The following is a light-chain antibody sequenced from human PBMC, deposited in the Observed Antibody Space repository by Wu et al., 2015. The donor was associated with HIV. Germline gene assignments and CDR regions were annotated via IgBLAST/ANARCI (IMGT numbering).Light chain of an antibody. V-gene: IGKV3-15*01. Sequence: EILMTQSPATLSVPPGERVTLSCRASQSISSNLAWYQQKPGQAPSLLIYDASTRATGIPARFSGSGSGTEFTLTISSLQSEDFAVYYCQQYNNWLTFGGGTKVEIK. CDR3: QQYNNWLT. J-gene: IGKJ4*01. CDR2: DAS. CDR1: QSISSN.